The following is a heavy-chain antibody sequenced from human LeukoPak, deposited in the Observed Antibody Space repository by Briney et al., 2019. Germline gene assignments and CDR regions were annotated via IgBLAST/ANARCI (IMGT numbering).Heavy chain of an antibody. Sequence: GGSLRLSCAASGFTFSSYGMHWVRQAPGKGLEWVAFIRYDGSNKYYADSVKGRFTISRDNSKNTLYLQMNSLRAEDTAVYYCAKDLSGKVVVIGGLFDYWGQGTLVTVSS. CDR3: AKDLSGKVVVIGGLFDY. CDR1: GFTFSSYG. V-gene: IGHV3-30*02. J-gene: IGHJ4*02. CDR2: IRYDGSNK. D-gene: IGHD2/OR15-2a*01.